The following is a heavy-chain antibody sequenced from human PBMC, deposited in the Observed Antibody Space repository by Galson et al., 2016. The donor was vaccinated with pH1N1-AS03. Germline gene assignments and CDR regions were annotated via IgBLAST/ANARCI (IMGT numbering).Heavy chain of an antibody. J-gene: IGHJ4*02. V-gene: IGHV1-18*04. CDR2: ISAYSGDT. CDR3: ARAHYNADYVPDF. Sequence: SVKVSCKASGYSFPTYSFNWVRQAPGQGLEWLGWISAYSGDTHYARKFQGRVTLTPDTSTSTAYMELRSLTSDDTAVDYCARAHYNADYVPDFWGQGTLVTVSS. D-gene: IGHD4-17*01. CDR1: GYSFPTYS.